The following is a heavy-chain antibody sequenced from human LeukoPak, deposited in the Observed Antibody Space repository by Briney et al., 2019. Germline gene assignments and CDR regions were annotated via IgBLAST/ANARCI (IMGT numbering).Heavy chain of an antibody. CDR1: GFTFSSYA. D-gene: IGHD6-19*01. J-gene: IGHJ4*02. V-gene: IGHV3-23*01. CDR2: ISGSGGST. Sequence: PGGSLRLSCAASGFTFSSYAMSWVRQAPGKGLEWVSAISGSGGSTYYADSVKGRFTISRDNSRNPLYLQMNSLRAEDTAVYYCAKGVGSGWPNYFDYWGQGTLVTVSS. CDR3: AKGVGSGWPNYFDY.